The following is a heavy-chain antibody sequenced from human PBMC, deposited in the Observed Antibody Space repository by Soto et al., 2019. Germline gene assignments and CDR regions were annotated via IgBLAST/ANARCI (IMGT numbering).Heavy chain of an antibody. Sequence: ASVKVSCKASGYTFTNYGISWVRQAPGQGLEWMGWISAYNGKTNYAQKLQGRVTMTTDTSTSTAYMELRSLRSDDTAVYYCARSPVVPAAILGWLLYENWLDPWGQGTLVTVSS. J-gene: IGHJ5*02. V-gene: IGHV1-18*04. CDR3: ARSPVVPAAILGWLLYENWLDP. CDR2: ISAYNGKT. D-gene: IGHD3-3*01. CDR1: GYTFTNYG.